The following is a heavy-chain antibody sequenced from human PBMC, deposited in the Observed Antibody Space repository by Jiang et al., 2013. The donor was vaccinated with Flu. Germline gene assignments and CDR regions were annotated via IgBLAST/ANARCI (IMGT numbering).Heavy chain of an antibody. V-gene: IGHV4-59*01. CDR3: ARAPSYYGMDV. Sequence: TLSLTCTVSGGSISSYYWSWIRQPPGKGLEWIGYIYYSGSTNXNPSLKSRVTISVDTSKNQFSLKLSSVTAADTAVYYCARAPSYYGMDVWGQGTTVTVSS. CDR1: GGSISSYY. CDR2: IYYSGST. J-gene: IGHJ6*02.